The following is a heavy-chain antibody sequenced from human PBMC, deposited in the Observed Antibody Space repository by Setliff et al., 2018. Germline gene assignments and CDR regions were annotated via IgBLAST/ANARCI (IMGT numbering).Heavy chain of an antibody. V-gene: IGHV1-18*01. CDR3: ARGKLQRPPGGAFDI. Sequence: ASVKVSCKASGHTFTSYTFSWVRQAPGQGLEWMGWISAYNGNMNYAEKVQGRVTMTTDTFTRTVYMELRSLRPDDTAIYYCARGKLQRPPGGAFDIWGQGTMVTVS. J-gene: IGHJ3*02. CDR1: GHTFTSYT. D-gene: IGHD1-1*01. CDR2: ISAYNGNM.